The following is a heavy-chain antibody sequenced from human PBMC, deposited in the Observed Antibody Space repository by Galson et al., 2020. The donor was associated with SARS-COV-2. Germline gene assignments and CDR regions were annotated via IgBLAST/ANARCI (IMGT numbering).Heavy chain of an antibody. CDR1: GGSIIGYN. J-gene: IGHJ4*02. Sequence: SETLSLTCSVSGGSIIGYNWTWLRQPPGKGLERIAFKRNTGGTNYNPSLNSRVTISLDMSKNQSSLNLKSVTAADTTVYYCAREPPDGWAMFDYWGQGILVTVSS. V-gene: IGHV4-59*01. CDR3: AREPPDGWAMFDY. CDR2: KRNTGGT. D-gene: IGHD3-10*02.